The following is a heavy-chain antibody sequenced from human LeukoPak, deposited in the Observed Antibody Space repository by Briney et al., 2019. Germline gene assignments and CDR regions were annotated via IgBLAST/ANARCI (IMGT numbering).Heavy chain of an antibody. V-gene: IGHV4-39*01. CDR1: GGSISSSSYY. Sequence: PSETLSLTCIVSGGSISSSSYYWGWTRQPPGQGLEWIGIISYSGSTYYNPSLKSRVTISVDMSKNQFSLKLSSVTAADTAVYYCARHSYEGSDYWGQGTLVTVSS. D-gene: IGHD5-12*01. J-gene: IGHJ4*02. CDR2: ISYSGST. CDR3: ARHSYEGSDY.